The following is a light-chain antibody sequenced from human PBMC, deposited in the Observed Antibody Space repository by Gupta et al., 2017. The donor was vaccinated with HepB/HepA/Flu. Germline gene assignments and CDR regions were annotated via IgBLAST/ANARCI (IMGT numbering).Light chain of an antibody. CDR3: ISYTISSIPA. CDR2: DVN. Sequence: QSALTQPASVSGSPGQSITISCTGTSSDVGGYNYVSWYQQHPGKAPKLMIYDVNNRPSGVSNRFSGSKSGNTASLTISGLQAEDEADYYCISYTISSIPAFGGGTKLTGL. CDR1: SSDVGGYNY. J-gene: IGLJ2*01. V-gene: IGLV2-14*01.